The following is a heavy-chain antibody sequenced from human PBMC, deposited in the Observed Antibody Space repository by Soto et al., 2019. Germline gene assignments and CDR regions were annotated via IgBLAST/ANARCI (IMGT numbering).Heavy chain of an antibody. V-gene: IGHV4-34*01. Sequence: RIRKHTGKGLEWIGEIKHSGSTNYTPSPKSRVTISVDTSKNQFSLRLSSVTAADTAVYYCASGEQTTAYDILTGPFHSWCTGPLIT. D-gene: IGHD3-9*01. J-gene: IGHJ5*01. CDR2: IKHSGST. CDR3: ASGEQTTAYDILTGPFHS.